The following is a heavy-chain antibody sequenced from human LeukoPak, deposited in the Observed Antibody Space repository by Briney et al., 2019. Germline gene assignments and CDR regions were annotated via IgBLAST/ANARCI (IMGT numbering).Heavy chain of an antibody. V-gene: IGHV1-69*13. CDR1: GGTFSSYA. Sequence: SVKVSCKAPGGTFSSYAISWVRQAPGQGLEWMGGIIPIFGTANYAQKFQGRVTITADESTSTAYMELSSLRSEDTAVYYCARCGSGVENWFDPWGQGTLVSVSS. CDR3: ARCGSGVENWFDP. CDR2: IIPIFGTA. J-gene: IGHJ5*02. D-gene: IGHD6-25*01.